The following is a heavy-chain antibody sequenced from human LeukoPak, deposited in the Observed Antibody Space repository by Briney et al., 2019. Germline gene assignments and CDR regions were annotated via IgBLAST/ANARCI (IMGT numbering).Heavy chain of an antibody. Sequence: HPGGSLRLSCAASGFTFSGSAMHWVRQASGKGLEWVGRIRSKTNSYATAYAASVKGRFTISRDDLKNTAYLQMNSLKTEDTAVYYCTSNYGDYHPFDYWGQGTLVTVSS. CDR1: GFTFSGSA. J-gene: IGHJ4*02. D-gene: IGHD4-17*01. CDR2: IRSKTNSYAT. V-gene: IGHV3-73*01. CDR3: TSNYGDYHPFDY.